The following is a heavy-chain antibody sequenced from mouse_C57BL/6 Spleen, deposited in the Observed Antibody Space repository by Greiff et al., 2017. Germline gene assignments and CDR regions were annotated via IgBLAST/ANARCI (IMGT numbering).Heavy chain of an antibody. CDR3: ARAATVGNYDSMDY. CDR2: INPKNGGT. CDR1: GYTFTDYY. J-gene: IGHJ4*01. D-gene: IGHD1-1*01. Sequence: EVQLQQSGPELVKPGASVKISCKASGYTFTDYYMNWVKQSNGKGLEWIGDINPKNGGTSYNKKFKGKATLTVYKSSSTAYMELRSLPSEDSAVYYCARAATVGNYDSMDYWGQGTTVTVSS. V-gene: IGHV1-26*01.